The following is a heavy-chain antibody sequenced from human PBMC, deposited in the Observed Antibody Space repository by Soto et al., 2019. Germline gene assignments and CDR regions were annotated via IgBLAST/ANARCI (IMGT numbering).Heavy chain of an antibody. CDR3: ARLGRSSGCPRGWFDP. CDR1: GGSITNSSYY. J-gene: IGHJ5*02. D-gene: IGHD3-10*01. Sequence: QLQLQESGPGLVKPSETLSLTCTVSGGSITNSSYYWGWIRQPPGKGLEWIGTIYYSGSTYYTPSPKGRVTLTVDTSQNRLSLQLSSVTAADTAVDYWARLGRSSGCPRGWFDPLGQGTLVIVSS. CDR2: IYYSGST. V-gene: IGHV4-39*01.